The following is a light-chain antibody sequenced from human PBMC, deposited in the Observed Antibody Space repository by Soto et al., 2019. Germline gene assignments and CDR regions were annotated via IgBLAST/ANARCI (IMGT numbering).Light chain of an antibody. CDR3: CSHTSSSPYV. J-gene: IGLJ1*01. V-gene: IGLV2-14*01. Sequence: QSVLTQPASVSGSAGQSITISCSGTMRDVGAYNLVSWYQQHPGTAPKLIIYEVRNRPSGISSRFSGSRSGNTASLTISGLQSEDEADYYCCSHTSSSPYVFGTGTKLTVL. CDR1: MRDVGAYNL. CDR2: EVR.